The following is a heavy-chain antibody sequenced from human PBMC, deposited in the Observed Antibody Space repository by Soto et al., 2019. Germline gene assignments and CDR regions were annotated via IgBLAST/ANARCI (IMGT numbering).Heavy chain of an antibody. CDR3: AHRIAAPGTTLDY. D-gene: IGHD6-13*01. CDR2: IYWIREK. CDR1: GFSLRTDAVG. V-gene: IGHV2-5*01. J-gene: IGHJ4*02. Sequence: QITLKESGPTLVRPTQTLTLTCTVSGFSLRTDAVGVAWIRQSPGKALEWLGIIYWIREKRYKSSLHTRLTITTDTSKNQVVLTMTDMAPLDTATYFCAHRIAAPGTTLDYWGQGVLVTVSS.